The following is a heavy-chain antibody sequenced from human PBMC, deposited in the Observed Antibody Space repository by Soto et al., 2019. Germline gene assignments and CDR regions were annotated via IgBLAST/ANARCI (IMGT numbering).Heavy chain of an antibody. J-gene: IGHJ5*02. CDR3: ARDQDGGYDYTNWFDP. CDR1: GYTFAGYY. V-gene: IGHV1-2*02. CDR2: INPNSGGT. Sequence: GAAVKVCCKASGYTFAGYYMHWVRQAPGHGLEWMGWINPNSGGTNYAQKFQGRVTMTRDTSISTAYMELSRLRSDDTAVYYCARDQDGGYDYTNWFDPWGQGTLVTVSS. D-gene: IGHD5-12*01.